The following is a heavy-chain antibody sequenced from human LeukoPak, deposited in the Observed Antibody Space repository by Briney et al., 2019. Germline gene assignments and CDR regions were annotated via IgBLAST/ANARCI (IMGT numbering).Heavy chain of an antibody. D-gene: IGHD5-18*01. J-gene: IGHJ4*02. V-gene: IGHV3-23*01. CDR3: AKDAVGYSYGWV. CDR1: GFSFSSYA. Sequence: GGSLRLSCAASGFSFSSYAMSWVRQTPGKGLEWVSAISGSGGNTYYADFVKGRFTISRDNSRTTLYLQMNSLRAEDTAVYYCAKDAVGYSYGWVWGQGTLVTVSS. CDR2: ISGSGGNT.